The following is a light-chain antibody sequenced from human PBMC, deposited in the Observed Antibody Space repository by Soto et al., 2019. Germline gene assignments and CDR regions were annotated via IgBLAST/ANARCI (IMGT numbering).Light chain of an antibody. CDR3: CSYTDSGGWV. Sequence: QSVMTQPPSVSAAPGQKVTISCSGSSSNIGGNSVSWYQQLPGTAPKLLIFEVTKRPSGVSSRFSASKSGNTASLTISGLQAEDEADYSCCSYTDSGGWVFGGGTKLTVL. V-gene: IGLV2-23*02. CDR1: SSNIGGNS. CDR2: EVT. J-gene: IGLJ3*02.